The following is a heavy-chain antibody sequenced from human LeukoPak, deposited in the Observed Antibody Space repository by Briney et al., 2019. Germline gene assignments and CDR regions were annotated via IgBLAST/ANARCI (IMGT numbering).Heavy chain of an antibody. CDR3: AREGVHPTIYYYGMDV. CDR1: GFTVSSNY. D-gene: IGHD1-1*01. Sequence: PGGSLRLSCAASGFTVSSNYMSWVRQAPGKGLEWVSSISSSSSYIYYADSVKGRFTISRDNAKNSLYLQMNSLRAEDTAVYYCAREGVHPTIYYYGMDVWGQGTTVTVSS. J-gene: IGHJ6*02. V-gene: IGHV3-21*01. CDR2: ISSSSSYI.